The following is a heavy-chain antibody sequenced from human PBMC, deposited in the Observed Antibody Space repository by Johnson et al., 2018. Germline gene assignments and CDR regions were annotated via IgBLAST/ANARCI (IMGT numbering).Heavy chain of an antibody. CDR2: ISWNSGSI. CDR1: GFTFDDYA. D-gene: IGHD6-6*01. V-gene: IGHV3-9*01. Sequence: VQLVESGGGLVQPGRSLRLSCAASGFTFDDYAMHWVRQAPGKGLEWVSGISWNSGSIGYADSVKGRFTISRDNAKNSLYLQMNSLRAEETALYYCAKGRIAARPDAFDIWVQGTMVTVSS. J-gene: IGHJ3*02. CDR3: AKGRIAARPDAFDI.